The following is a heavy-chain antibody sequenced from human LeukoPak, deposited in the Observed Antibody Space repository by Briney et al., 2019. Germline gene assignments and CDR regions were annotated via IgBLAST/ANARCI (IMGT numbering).Heavy chain of an antibody. Sequence: PGGSLRLSCAASGFTFSSYAMSWVRQAPGRGLEWVSAISGSGGSTYYADSVKGRFTISRDNSKNTLYLQMNSLRAEDTAVYYCAKPYVWFGELPDYWGQGTAVTVSS. J-gene: IGHJ4*03. CDR1: GFTFSSYA. CDR2: ISGSGGST. D-gene: IGHD3-10*01. V-gene: IGHV3-23*01. CDR3: AKPYVWFGELPDY.